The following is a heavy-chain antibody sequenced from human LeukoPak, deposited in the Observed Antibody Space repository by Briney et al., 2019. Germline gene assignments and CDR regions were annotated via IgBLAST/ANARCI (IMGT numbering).Heavy chain of an antibody. D-gene: IGHD5-12*01. CDR2: ISTGGGTI. Sequence: GGSLRLSCAASGFNFGDYYMSWIRQAPGKGLEWISYISTGGGTIKYADSVKGRFTISRDNANNYLYLQMDSLRGEDTAVYFCARDDIVSQHWGQGTLVTVSS. J-gene: IGHJ1*01. CDR3: ARDDIVSQH. CDR1: GFNFGDYY. V-gene: IGHV3-11*01.